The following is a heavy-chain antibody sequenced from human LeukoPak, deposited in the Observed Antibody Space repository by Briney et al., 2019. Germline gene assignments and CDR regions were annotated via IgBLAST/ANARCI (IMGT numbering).Heavy chain of an antibody. CDR2: ISGSGVT. CDR3: TRGRAYNYGYFDY. D-gene: IGHD5-18*01. J-gene: IGHJ4*02. CDR1: GFTFSSYA. V-gene: IGHV3-23*01. Sequence: GSLRLSCAASGFTFSSYAMSWVRQAPGKGLEWVSGISGSGVTYFADSVKGRFTISRDNSKNTLYLQMNSLRDEDTAVYYCTRGRAYNYGYFDYWGQGTLVTVSS.